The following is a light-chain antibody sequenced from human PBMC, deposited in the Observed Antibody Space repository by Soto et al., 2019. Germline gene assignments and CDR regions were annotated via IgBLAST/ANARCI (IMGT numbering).Light chain of an antibody. CDR3: LLSYSGAGGV. CDR2: DTS. V-gene: IGLV7-46*01. J-gene: IGLJ3*02. CDR1: TGAVTSGYY. Sequence: QAVVTQEPSLTVSPGGTVTLTCGSSTGAVTSGYYPYWFQQKPGQAPRTLIYDTSNKHSWTPARFSGSLLGGKAALTLSGAQPEDEAEYYCLLSYSGAGGVFGGGTKVTVL.